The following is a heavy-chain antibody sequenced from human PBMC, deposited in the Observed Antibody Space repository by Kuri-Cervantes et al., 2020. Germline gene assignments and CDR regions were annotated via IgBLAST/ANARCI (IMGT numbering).Heavy chain of an antibody. D-gene: IGHD6-6*01. V-gene: IGHV4-39*07. Sequence: SETLSLTCTVSGGSISSSSYYWGWIRQPPGKGLEWIGSIYYSGSTYYNPSLKSRVTISVDRSKNQFSLKLSSVTAADTAVYYCARDRGSSSYLTGDFDYWGQGTLVTVSS. CDR1: GGSISSSSYY. CDR2: IYYSGST. J-gene: IGHJ4*02. CDR3: ARDRGSSSYLTGDFDY.